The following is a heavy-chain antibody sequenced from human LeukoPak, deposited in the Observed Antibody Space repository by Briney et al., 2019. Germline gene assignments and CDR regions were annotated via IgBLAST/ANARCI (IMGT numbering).Heavy chain of an antibody. V-gene: IGHV3-15*01. D-gene: IGHD2-21*02. Sequence: GGSLRLSCAASGXTFSDAWMSWVRQAPGKGLEWVGRIKSKTDGGTTDYAAPVKGRFTMSRDDSKKALYLQMNSLKTEDTAVYYCTTVSCGGDCYAYNWFDPWGQGTLVTVSS. CDR2: IKSKTDGGTT. CDR1: GXTFSDAW. J-gene: IGHJ5*02. CDR3: TTVSCGGDCYAYNWFDP.